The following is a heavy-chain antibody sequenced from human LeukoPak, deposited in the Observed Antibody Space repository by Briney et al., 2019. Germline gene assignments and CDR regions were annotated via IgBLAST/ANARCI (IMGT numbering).Heavy chain of an antibody. CDR1: GFTFSSYA. V-gene: IGHV3-30*04. CDR2: ISYDGSNK. CDR3: ARELGVAAAIDY. D-gene: IGHD6-25*01. Sequence: GGSLRLSCAASGFTFSSYAMHWVRQAPGKGLEWVAVISYDGSNKYYADSVKGRFTISRDNSKNTLYLQMNSLRAEDTAVYYCARELGVAAAIDYWGQGTLVTVSS. J-gene: IGHJ4*02.